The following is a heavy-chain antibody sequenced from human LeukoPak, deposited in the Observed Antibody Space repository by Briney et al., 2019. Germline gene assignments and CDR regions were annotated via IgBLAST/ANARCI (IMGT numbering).Heavy chain of an antibody. CDR2: ISGNGGTI. V-gene: IGHV3-23*01. J-gene: IGHJ4*02. CDR1: GLTFSNYA. Sequence: SGGSLRLSCAASGLTFSNYAMSWVRQAPGKGLEWVSAISGNGGTIYYADSVKGRFTISRDSSQNTLYLQMNSLRAEDTAVYFCAKAGPYYFDYWGQGTLVTVSS. D-gene: IGHD2-8*02. CDR3: AKAGPYYFDY.